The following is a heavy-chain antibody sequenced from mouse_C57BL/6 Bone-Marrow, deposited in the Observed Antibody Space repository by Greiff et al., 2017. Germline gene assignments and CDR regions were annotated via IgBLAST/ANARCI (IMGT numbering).Heavy chain of an antibody. CDR3: ARDGGVVASYWYFDV. J-gene: IGHJ1*03. CDR1: GFTFSDFY. CDR2: SRNKANDYTT. D-gene: IGHD1-1*01. Sequence: EVKLMESGGGLVQSGRSLRLSCATSGFTFSDFYMEWVRQAPGKGLEWIAASRNKANDYTTEYSASVKGRFIVSRDISQRILYLQLNALRAEDTAIYYCARDGGVVASYWYFDVWGTGTTVTVSS. V-gene: IGHV7-1*01.